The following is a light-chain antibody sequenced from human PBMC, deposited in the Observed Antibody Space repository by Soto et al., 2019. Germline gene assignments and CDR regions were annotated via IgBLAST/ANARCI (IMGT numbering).Light chain of an antibody. V-gene: IGLV2-14*03. CDR3: SSYTSSSTRV. CDR2: DVD. Sequence: QSVLTQPASVSGSPGQSIPISCTGTSSDVGGYNYVSWYQHHPGKAPKLIIYDVDNRPSGVSDRFSGSKSGNTASLTISGLQAEDEADYYCSSYTSSSTRVFGTGTKRTVL. J-gene: IGLJ1*01. CDR1: SSDVGGYNY.